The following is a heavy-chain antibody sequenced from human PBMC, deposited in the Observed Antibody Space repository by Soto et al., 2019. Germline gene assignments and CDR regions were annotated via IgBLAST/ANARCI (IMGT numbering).Heavy chain of an antibody. V-gene: IGHV4-34*01. CDR3: ASDIPGKPGFDY. CDR1: GGSFSGYY. D-gene: IGHD2-2*02. CDR2: INHSGST. J-gene: IGHJ4*02. Sequence: SETLSLTCAVYGGSFSGYYWSWIRQPPGKGLEWIGEINHSGSTNYNPSLKSRVTISVDTSKNTLYLQMNSLRAEDTAVYYCASDIPGKPGFDYWGQGTLVTVSS.